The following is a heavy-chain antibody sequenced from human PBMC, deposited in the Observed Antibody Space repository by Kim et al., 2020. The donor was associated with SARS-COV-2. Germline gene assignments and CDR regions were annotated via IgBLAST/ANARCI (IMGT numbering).Heavy chain of an antibody. CDR3: ATDDYGDYGPHYYYYGMDV. V-gene: IGHV1-69*13. Sequence: SVKVSCKASGGTFSSYAISWVRQAPGQGLEWMGGIIPIFGTANYAQKFQGRVTITADESTSTAYMELSSLRSEDTAVYYCATDDYGDYGPHYYYYGMDVWGQGTTVTVSS. CDR1: GGTFSSYA. CDR2: IIPIFGTA. D-gene: IGHD4-17*01. J-gene: IGHJ6*02.